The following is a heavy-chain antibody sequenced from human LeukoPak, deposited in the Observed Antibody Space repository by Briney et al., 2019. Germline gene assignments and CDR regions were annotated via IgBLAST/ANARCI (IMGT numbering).Heavy chain of an antibody. D-gene: IGHD2-21*02. CDR2: INSDGSST. J-gene: IGHJ4*02. V-gene: IGHV3-74*01. Sequence: GGSLRLSCAASGFTFRSYWMYWVRQAPGKGLVWVSRINSDGSSTSYADSVKGRFTISRDNAKNTLYLHMNSLRAEDTAVYYCVVASCGGDCSHWGQGTLVTVSS. CDR1: GFTFRSYW. CDR3: VVASCGGDCSH.